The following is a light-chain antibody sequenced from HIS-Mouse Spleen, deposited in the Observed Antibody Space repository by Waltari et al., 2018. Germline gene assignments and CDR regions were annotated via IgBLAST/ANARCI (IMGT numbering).Light chain of an antibody. CDR2: DVS. V-gene: IGLV2-11*01. CDR1: SSDVGVYNY. Sequence: QSALTQPRSVSGSPGQSVTISCTGTSSDVGVYNYASWYQQHPGKAPKLMIYDVSKRPSGVPDRFSGSKSGNTASLTVSGLQAEDEADYYCSSYAGSNNLVFGGGTKLTVL. CDR3: SSYAGSNNLV. J-gene: IGLJ2*01.